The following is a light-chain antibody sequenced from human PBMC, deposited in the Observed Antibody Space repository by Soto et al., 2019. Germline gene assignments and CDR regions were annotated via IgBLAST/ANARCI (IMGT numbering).Light chain of an antibody. Sequence: QSALTQPASVSGSHGQSITISCTGTSSDVGGYDYVSWYQQHPGKAPKLMISEVSNRPSGISNRFSGSKSDNTASLTISGLQADDEADYYCASYTSGDTPFVFGSGTKLTVL. CDR3: ASYTSGDTPFV. CDR1: SSDVGGYDY. V-gene: IGLV2-14*01. J-gene: IGLJ1*01. CDR2: EVS.